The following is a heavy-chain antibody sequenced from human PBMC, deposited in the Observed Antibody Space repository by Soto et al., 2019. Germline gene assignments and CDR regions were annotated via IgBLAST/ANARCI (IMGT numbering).Heavy chain of an antibody. CDR2: IYYSGST. Sequence: SETLSLTCTVSGGSISSYYWSWIRQPPGKGLEWIGYIYYSGSTNYNPSLKSRVTISVDTSKTQFSLKLSSVTAADPAVYYCASVVVPAAIGWVDPWGQGTLETVSS. J-gene: IGHJ5*02. V-gene: IGHV4-59*01. D-gene: IGHD2-2*01. CDR3: ASVVVPAAIGWVDP. CDR1: GGSISSYY.